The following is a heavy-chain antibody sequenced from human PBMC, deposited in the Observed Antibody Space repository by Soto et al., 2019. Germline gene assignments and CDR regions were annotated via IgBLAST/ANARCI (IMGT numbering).Heavy chain of an antibody. Sequence: GGSLRLSCVARGFNFSNFAMAWVRQAPGAGQGLRRGLEWVPYISSSSSTIYYADSVKGRFTISRDNAKNSLYLQTNSLRAQATAVYYCAKGRYCSGGSCYGSPYKWFDPWGQGTLVNVS. CDR3: AKGRYCSGGSCYGSPYKWFDP. D-gene: IGHD2-15*01. CDR1: GFNFSNFA. J-gene: IGHJ5*02. CDR2: ISSSSSTI. V-gene: IGHV3-48*01.